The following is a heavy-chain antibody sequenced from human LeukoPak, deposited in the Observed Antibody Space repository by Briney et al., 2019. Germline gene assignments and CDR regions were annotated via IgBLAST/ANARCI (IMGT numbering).Heavy chain of an antibody. J-gene: IGHJ4*02. CDR1: GFTFSSYE. V-gene: IGHV3-48*03. CDR3: AKDDTMIGVLYYFDY. CDR2: ISGSGTDR. D-gene: IGHD3-22*01. Sequence: PGGSLRLSCGTSGFTFSSYEMNWVRQAPGEGLEWVSYISGSGTDRYYADSVKGRFTISRDSAKNSLYLQMNSLRAEDTAVYYCAKDDTMIGVLYYFDYWGQGTLVTVSS.